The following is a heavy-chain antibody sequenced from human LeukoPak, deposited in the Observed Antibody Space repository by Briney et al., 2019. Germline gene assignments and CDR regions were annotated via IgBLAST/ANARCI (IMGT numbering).Heavy chain of an antibody. V-gene: IGHV1-18*01. CDR3: ARDHCSGGNCNAYYDF. D-gene: IGHD2-15*01. J-gene: IGHJ4*02. CDR2: ISTYSDKT. CDR1: GYTFTSYG. Sequence: ASVKVSCTASGYTFTSYGISWVRQAPGQGLEWMGWISTYSDKTNYVQRLQGRVTMTTDTSTSTAYMELRSLTSDDTAVYYCARDHCSGGNCNAYYDFWGQGALVTVSS.